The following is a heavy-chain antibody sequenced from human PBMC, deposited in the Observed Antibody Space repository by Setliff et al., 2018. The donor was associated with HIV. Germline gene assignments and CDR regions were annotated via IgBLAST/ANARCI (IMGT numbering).Heavy chain of an antibody. J-gene: IGHJ4*02. CDR1: GGSMTTHF. D-gene: IGHD1-26*01. CDR2: VYYSGST. V-gene: IGHV4-59*11. CDR3: ARDRVGLLSY. Sequence: SETLSLTCTVSGGSMTTHFWSWIRQPPGKGLEWIGSVYYSGSTNYNPSLKSRVTISVDTSKNQFSLKLSSVTAADTAVYYCARDRVGLLSYWGQGTLVTVSS.